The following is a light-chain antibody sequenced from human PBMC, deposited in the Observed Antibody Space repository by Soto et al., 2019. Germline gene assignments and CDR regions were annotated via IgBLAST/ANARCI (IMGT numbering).Light chain of an antibody. CDR1: QSVSSSY. V-gene: IGKV3-20*01. J-gene: IGKJ1*01. CDR2: DAS. Sequence: EIVLTQSPGTLSLSPGERATLSCRASQSVSSSYLAWYQQKPGQAPRLLIYDASSRATGIPDRFSGSGSGRDFTLTISRLEPEDFAVYYCQQYGSSSTFGQGTKVEIK. CDR3: QQYGSSST.